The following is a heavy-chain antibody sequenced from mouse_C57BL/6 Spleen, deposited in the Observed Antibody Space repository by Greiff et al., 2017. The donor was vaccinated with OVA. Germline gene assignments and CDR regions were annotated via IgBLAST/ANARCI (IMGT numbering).Heavy chain of an antibody. CDR2: IHPNSGST. D-gene: IGHD2-4*01. CDR1: GYTFTSYW. V-gene: IGHV1-64*01. J-gene: IGHJ3*01. Sequence: VQLQQPGAELVKPGASVKLSCKASGYTFTSYWMHWVKQRPGQGLEWIGMIHPNSGSTNYNEKFKSKATLTVDKSSSTAYMQLSSLTSEDSAVYYCAREEVYYDYDAWFAYWGQGTLVTVSA. CDR3: AREEVYYDYDAWFAY.